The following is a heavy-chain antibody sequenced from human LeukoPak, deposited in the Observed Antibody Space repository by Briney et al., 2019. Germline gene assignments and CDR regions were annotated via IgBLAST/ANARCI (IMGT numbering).Heavy chain of an antibody. CDR2: IYHSGST. CDR1: GGSISSSNW. J-gene: IGHJ3*02. Sequence: SGTLSLTCAVSGGSISSSNWWSWVRRPPGKGLEWIGEIYHSGSTNYNPSLKSRVTISVDKSKNQFSLKLSSVTAADTAVYYCARDRAYDILTGYYDDAFDIWGQGTMVTVSS. D-gene: IGHD3-9*01. V-gene: IGHV4-4*02. CDR3: ARDRAYDILTGYYDDAFDI.